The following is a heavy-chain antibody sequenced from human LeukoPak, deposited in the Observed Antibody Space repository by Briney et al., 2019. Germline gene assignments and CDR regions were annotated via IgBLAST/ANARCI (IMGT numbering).Heavy chain of an antibody. V-gene: IGHV5-51*01. CDR2: IYPDDSNT. D-gene: IGHD6-13*01. J-gene: IGHJ6*03. CDR1: GYNFPIYW. CDR3: ARQGAAGKYYYYCMDV. Sequence: GESLEISCRGSGYNFPIYWIGWVRQMPGQGLEWMGIIYPDDSNTIYGPSFQGQVTISADKSINTAYLEWSSLKASDTAIYYCARQGAAGKYYYYCMDVWGKGTTVTVSS.